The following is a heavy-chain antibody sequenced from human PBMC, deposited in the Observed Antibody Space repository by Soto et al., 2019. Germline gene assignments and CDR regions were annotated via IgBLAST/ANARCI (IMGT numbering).Heavy chain of an antibody. D-gene: IGHD1-7*01. Sequence: ASVKVSCKASGYTFTSYGISWVRQAPGQGLEWMGWISAYNGNTNYAQKRQGRVTMTTDTSKNQFYLQLNSVTPEDTAVYYCARVNWNLGYYGMDVWGQGTTVTVSS. J-gene: IGHJ6*02. CDR2: ISAYNGNT. CDR3: ARVNWNLGYYGMDV. CDR1: GYTFTSYG. V-gene: IGHV1-18*01.